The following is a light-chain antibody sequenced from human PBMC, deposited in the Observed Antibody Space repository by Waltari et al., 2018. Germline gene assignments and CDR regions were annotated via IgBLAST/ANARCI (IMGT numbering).Light chain of an antibody. CDR1: RSNLEINY. Sequence: QSVLTQPPSVSAAPGQKVTISCSGSRSNLEINYVSWYQQLPGTPPNLLIYENNVRPSGIPDRFSGSRSGTSATLGITGLQTADEADYYCGTWDSSLSAVVFGGGTKLTV. CDR3: GTWDSSLSAVV. CDR2: ENN. V-gene: IGLV1-51*02. J-gene: IGLJ2*01.